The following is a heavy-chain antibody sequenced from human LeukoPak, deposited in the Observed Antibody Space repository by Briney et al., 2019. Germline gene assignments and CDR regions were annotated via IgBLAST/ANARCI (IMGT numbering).Heavy chain of an antibody. CDR3: AKSGSSSWYYYYYGMDV. J-gene: IGHJ6*02. CDR1: GFTFSRYW. V-gene: IGHV3-7*01. D-gene: IGHD6-13*01. CDR2: VSPDGGEK. Sequence: PGGSLRLSCAASGFTFSRYWMSWVRQAPGKGPEWVANVSPDGGEKYYVDSMKGRFTISRDNAKNSLYLQMNSLRAEDTAVYYCAKSGSSSWYYYYYGMDVWGQGTTVTVSS.